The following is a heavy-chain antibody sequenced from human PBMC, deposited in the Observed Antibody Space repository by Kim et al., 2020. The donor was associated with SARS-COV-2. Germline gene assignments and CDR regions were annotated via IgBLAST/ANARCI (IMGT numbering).Heavy chain of an antibody. CDR3: ARARHITEGYSSGWYYYYYYGMDV. CDR1: GGTFSSYA. V-gene: IGHV1-69*13. Sequence: SVKVSCKASGGTFSSYAISWVRQAPGQGLEWMGGIIPIFGTANYAQKFQGRVTITADESTSTAYMELSSLRSEDTAVYYCARARHITEGYSSGWYYYYYYGMDVWGQGTTVTVSS. J-gene: IGHJ6*02. CDR2: IIPIFGTA. D-gene: IGHD6-13*01.